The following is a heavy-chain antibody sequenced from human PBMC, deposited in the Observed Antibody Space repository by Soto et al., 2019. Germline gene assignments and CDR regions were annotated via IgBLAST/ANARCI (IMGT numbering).Heavy chain of an antibody. D-gene: IGHD4-17*01. CDR2: IYWDDDK. V-gene: IGHV2-5*02. Sequence: QITLKESGPTLVKPTQTLTLTCTFSGFSLSTSGVGVGWIRQPPGKALELLAFIYWDDDKRYSPSLKSRLTSPKDNTKNQVVLTMTNMDPLDTTTYYCAHRRRDYAERWFDPWGQGTLVTVSS. J-gene: IGHJ5*02. CDR3: AHRRRDYAERWFDP. CDR1: GFSLSTSGVG.